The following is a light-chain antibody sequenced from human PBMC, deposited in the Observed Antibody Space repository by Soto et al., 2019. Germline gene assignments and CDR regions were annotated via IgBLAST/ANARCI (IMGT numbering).Light chain of an antibody. CDR1: SGDIGSYKR. V-gene: IGLV2-14*01. Sequence: QSVLTQPGSVPGSPGQSITISCTGTSGDIGSYKRVSWYQQRPGKAPKLIIYEVTDRPSGVSNRFSGSKSGNTASLTISGLQAEDEAEYYCSSYTNINTRACVFGTGTKVTVL. CDR2: EVT. J-gene: IGLJ1*01. CDR3: SSYTNINTRACV.